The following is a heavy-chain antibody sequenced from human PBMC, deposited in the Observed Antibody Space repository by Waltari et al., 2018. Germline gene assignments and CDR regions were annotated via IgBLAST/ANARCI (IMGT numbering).Heavy chain of an antibody. CDR3: AKDMYCSGGSCSQDDAFDI. D-gene: IGHD2-15*01. CDR2: IWYDGSNK. J-gene: IGHJ3*02. V-gene: IGHV3-33*06. Sequence: QVQLVESGGGVVQPGRSLRLSCAASGFTFSSYGMHWGRQAPGKGLEWVAVIWYDGSNKYYADSVKGRFTISRDNSKNTLYLQLNSLRAEDTAVYYCAKDMYCSGGSCSQDDAFDIWGQGTMVTVSS. CDR1: GFTFSSYG.